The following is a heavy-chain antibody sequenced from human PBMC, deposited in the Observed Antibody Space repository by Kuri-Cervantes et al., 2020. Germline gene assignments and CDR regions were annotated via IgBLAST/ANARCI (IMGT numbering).Heavy chain of an antibody. CDR2: ISYDGSNK. CDR1: GFTFSSNW. Sequence: GGSLRLSCAASGFTFSSNWMSWVRQAPGKGLEWVAVISYDGSNKYYADSVKGRFTISRDNSKNTLYLQMNSLRAEDTAVYYCARGGPDAFDIWGQGTMVTVSS. CDR3: ARGGPDAFDI. J-gene: IGHJ3*02. V-gene: IGHV3-30-3*01.